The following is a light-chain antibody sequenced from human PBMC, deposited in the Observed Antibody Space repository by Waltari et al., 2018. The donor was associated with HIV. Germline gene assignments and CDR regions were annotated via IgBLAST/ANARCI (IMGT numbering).Light chain of an antibody. CDR2: KGT. Sequence: SYELTQPPSVSVSPGQTARIACSGDALSSQYVYWYQQKSGQAPILVIYKGTERSSGFPERFSGATSGTTVTLTISGGQAEDEADYYCQSGDSTITPVVFGGGTKLTVL. V-gene: IGLV3-25*03. CDR3: QSGDSTITPVV. J-gene: IGLJ2*01. CDR1: ALSSQY.